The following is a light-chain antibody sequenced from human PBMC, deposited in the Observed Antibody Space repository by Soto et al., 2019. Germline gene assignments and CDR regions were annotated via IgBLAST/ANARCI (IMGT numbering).Light chain of an antibody. V-gene: IGLV2-14*01. CDR2: EVS. CDR3: SSGTRRCTRYV. J-gene: IGLJ1*01. CDR1: SSDVGGSDF. Sequence: QSALTQPASVSGSPGQSITISCTGTSSDVGGSDFVAWYQQHPGKAPKLMIYEVSHRPSWVSNRFSGSQSGNTASLTISGRQAEDEADYYCSSGTRRCTRYVFGTGTKLTVL.